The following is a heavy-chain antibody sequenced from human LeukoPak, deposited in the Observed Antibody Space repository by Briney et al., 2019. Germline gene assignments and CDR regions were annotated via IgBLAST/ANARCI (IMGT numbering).Heavy chain of an antibody. Sequence: GGSLRLSCAASGFTFSSYAMSWVRQAPGKGLEWVSAISGSGGSTYYADSVKGRFTISRDNSKNTLYLQMNSLRAKDTAVYYCAKDMGRVRGVRGWSFDYWGQGTLVTVSS. V-gene: IGHV3-23*01. CDR3: AKDMGRVRGVRGWSFDY. D-gene: IGHD3-10*01. CDR2: ISGSGGST. J-gene: IGHJ4*02. CDR1: GFTFSSYA.